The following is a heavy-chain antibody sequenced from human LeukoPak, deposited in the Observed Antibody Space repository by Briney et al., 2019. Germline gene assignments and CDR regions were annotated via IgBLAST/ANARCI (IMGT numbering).Heavy chain of an antibody. V-gene: IGHV1-2*02. Sequence: VASVKVSCKASGYTFTGYYMHWVRQAPGQGLEWMGWINPNSGGTNYAQKFQGRVPMTRDTSISKAYMELSRLRSDDTAVYYCARDPEATHYYYYYYMDVWGKGTTVTVSS. CDR1: GYTFTGYY. CDR2: INPNSGGT. CDR3: ARDPEATHYYYYYYMDV. J-gene: IGHJ6*03.